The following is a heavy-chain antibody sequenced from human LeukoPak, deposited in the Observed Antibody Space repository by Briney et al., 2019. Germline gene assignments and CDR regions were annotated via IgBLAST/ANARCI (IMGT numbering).Heavy chain of an antibody. CDR3: ASMGWFGELLSKYYFDY. D-gene: IGHD3-10*01. Sequence: GGSLRLSCAASGFTFSSYAMSWVRQAPGKGLEWVSAISSSSSSTIYYADSVKGRFTISRDNAKNSLYLQMNSLRAEDTAVYYCASMGWFGELLSKYYFDYWGQGTLVTVSS. J-gene: IGHJ4*02. CDR2: ISSSSSSTI. CDR1: GFTFSSYA. V-gene: IGHV3-48*01.